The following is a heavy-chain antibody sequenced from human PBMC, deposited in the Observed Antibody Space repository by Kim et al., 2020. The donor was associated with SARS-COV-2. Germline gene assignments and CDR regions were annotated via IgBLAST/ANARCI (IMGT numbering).Heavy chain of an antibody. D-gene: IGHD1-1*01. CDR2: IYYSGST. CDR1: GGSISSSSYY. J-gene: IGHJ4*02. CDR3: ARDVRSPLDTGSLTFDY. Sequence: SETLSLTCTVSGGSISSSSYYWGWIRQPPGKGLEWIGSIYYSGSTYYNPSLKSRVTISVDTSKNQFSLKLSSVTAADTAVYYCARDVRSPLDTGSLTFDYWGQGTLVTVSS. V-gene: IGHV4-39*07.